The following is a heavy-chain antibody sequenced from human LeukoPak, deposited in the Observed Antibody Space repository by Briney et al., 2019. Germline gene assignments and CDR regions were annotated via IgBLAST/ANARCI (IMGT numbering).Heavy chain of an antibody. D-gene: IGHD6-6*01. Sequence: QPGGSLRLSCAASGFTVDDYAMHWVRQAPGKGLEWVSLIVGKGSTTYYADSVKGRFTISRDNSKNSLYLQMNSLRTEDTAFYYSAKIIAARGAFDYWGQGTLVTVSS. CDR2: IVGKGSTT. CDR3: AKIIAARGAFDY. CDR1: GFTVDDYA. V-gene: IGHV3-43*02. J-gene: IGHJ4*02.